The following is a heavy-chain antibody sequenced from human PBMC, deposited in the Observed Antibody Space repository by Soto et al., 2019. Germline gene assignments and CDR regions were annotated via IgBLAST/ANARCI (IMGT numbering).Heavy chain of an antibody. CDR2: INAGNGNT. D-gene: IGHD3-3*01. V-gene: IGHV1-3*01. Sequence: QVQLVQSGAEVKKPGASVKVSCKASGYTFTSYAMHWVRQAPGQRLEWMGWINAGNGNTKYSQKFQGRVTITRDTSASTAYMELSSLRSEDTAVYYCARKPLDYDFWSGPSGNNFDYWGQGTLVTVSS. CDR1: GYTFTSYA. J-gene: IGHJ4*02. CDR3: ARKPLDYDFWSGPSGNNFDY.